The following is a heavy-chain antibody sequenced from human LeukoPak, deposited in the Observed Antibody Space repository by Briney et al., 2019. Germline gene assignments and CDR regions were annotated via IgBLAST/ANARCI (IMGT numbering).Heavy chain of an antibody. CDR3: ARDLQLDFDY. D-gene: IGHD5-18*01. J-gene: IGHJ4*02. CDR1: GFTFSNYW. CDR2: IKQDGSEK. V-gene: IGHV3-7*03. Sequence: GGPLRLSCAASGFTFSNYWMTWVRQAPGKGLEWVANIKQDGSEKYYVDSVKGRFTISRDNAKNSLYLQMNSLRAEDTAVYYCARDLQLDFDYWGQGTLVTVSS.